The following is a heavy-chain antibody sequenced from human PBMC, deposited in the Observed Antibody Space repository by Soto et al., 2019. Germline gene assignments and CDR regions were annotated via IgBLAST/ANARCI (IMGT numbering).Heavy chain of an antibody. V-gene: IGHV1-18*01. J-gene: IGHJ4*02. D-gene: IGHD2-15*01. Sequence: ASVKVSCKASGYTFTNYGISWVRQAPGQGLEWMGWISAYNDNTKYAQKLQGRVTMTTDTSTSTAYMELRSLRSDDTAVYYCATEYCSGGSCYDPDYWGQGTLVTVSS. CDR2: ISAYNDNT. CDR1: GYTFTNYG. CDR3: ATEYCSGGSCYDPDY.